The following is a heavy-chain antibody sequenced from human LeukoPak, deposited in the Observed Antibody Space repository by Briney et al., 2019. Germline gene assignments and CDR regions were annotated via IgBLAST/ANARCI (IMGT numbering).Heavy chain of an antibody. V-gene: IGHV4-34*01. CDR3: ARVPIAHIVVVVAATPSIPYYYYGMDV. Sequence: SETLSLTCAVYGGSFSGYYWSWIRQPPGKGLEWIGEINHSGSTNYNPSLKSRVTISVDTSKNQFSLKLSSVTAADTAVYYCARVPIAHIVVVVAATPSIPYYYYGMDVWGQGTTVTVSS. D-gene: IGHD2-15*01. CDR1: GGSFSGYY. J-gene: IGHJ6*02. CDR2: INHSGST.